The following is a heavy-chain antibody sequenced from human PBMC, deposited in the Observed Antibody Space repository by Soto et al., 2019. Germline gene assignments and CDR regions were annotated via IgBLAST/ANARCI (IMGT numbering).Heavy chain of an antibody. CDR2: IYYSGST. J-gene: IGHJ4*02. D-gene: IGHD3-22*01. V-gene: IGHV4-59*01. Sequence: SETLSLTCTVSGGSFSSYYWSWIRQHPGKGLEWIGYIYYSGSTNYNPSLKSRVTISVDASKNQFSLKLSSVTAAGTAVYYCARGNNYDSSGYYDYWGQGTLVTVSS. CDR3: ARGNNYDSSGYYDY. CDR1: GGSFSSYY.